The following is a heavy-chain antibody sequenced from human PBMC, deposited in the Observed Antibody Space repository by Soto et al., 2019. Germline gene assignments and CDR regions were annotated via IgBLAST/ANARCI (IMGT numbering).Heavy chain of an antibody. CDR1: EFTFGNYW. CDR2: IRGDGSRE. Sequence: DVQLVESGGDLVQPGGSLRLFCAASEFTFGNYWMAWVRQAPGKGLEWVANIRGDGSREYYLDSVRGRFSVSRDNAQESLYLQMTGLRVEDTAVYYCARDVNYGDGTAYYDVFDIWGQGTVVTVSS. CDR3: ARDVNYGDGTAYYDVFDI. V-gene: IGHV3-7*05. J-gene: IGHJ3*02. D-gene: IGHD4-17*01.